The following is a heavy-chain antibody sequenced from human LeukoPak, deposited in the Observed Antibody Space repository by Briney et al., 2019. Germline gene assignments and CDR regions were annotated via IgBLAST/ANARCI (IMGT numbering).Heavy chain of an antibody. J-gene: IGHJ4*02. V-gene: IGHV3-48*01. D-gene: IGHD6-19*01. Sequence: PGGSLSLSCAASGFTFISYAMSWVRQAPGKGLEWVSYIRSGGSITRYADYVKGRFTISRDNAKNSLYLQMNSLRAEDTAVYYCARFRAVAGTFDYWGQGTLVTVSS. CDR1: GFTFISYA. CDR2: IRSGGSIT. CDR3: ARFRAVAGTFDY.